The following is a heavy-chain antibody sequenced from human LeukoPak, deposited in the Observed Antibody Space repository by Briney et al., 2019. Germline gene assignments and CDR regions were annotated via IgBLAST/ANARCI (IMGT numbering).Heavy chain of an antibody. D-gene: IGHD3-10*01. Sequence: GGCLRLSCTASGFTFSSYSMNWVRQAPGEGLEWVASISSTSSYIYYADSVKGRFTISRDNAKNSLYLQMNSLRDEDTAVYYCARVRGNYWGQGTLVTVSS. CDR2: ISSTSSYI. V-gene: IGHV3-21*01. J-gene: IGHJ4*02. CDR1: GFTFSSYS. CDR3: ARVRGNY.